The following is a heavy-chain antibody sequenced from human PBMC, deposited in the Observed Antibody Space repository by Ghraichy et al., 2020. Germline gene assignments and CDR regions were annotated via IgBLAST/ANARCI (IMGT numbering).Heavy chain of an antibody. CDR1: GGSISSSSYY. Sequence: SETLSLTCTVSGGSISSSSYYWGWIRQPPGKGLEWIGSIYYSGSTYYNPSLKSRVTISVDTSKNQFSLKLSSVTAADTAVYYCAREGLIVATSYFDYWGQGTLVIVSS. V-gene: IGHV4-39*02. CDR2: IYYSGST. CDR3: AREGLIVATSYFDY. D-gene: IGHD5-12*01. J-gene: IGHJ4*02.